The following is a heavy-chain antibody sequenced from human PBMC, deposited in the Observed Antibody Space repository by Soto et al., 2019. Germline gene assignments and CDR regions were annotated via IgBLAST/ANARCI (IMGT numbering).Heavy chain of an antibody. V-gene: IGHV4-31*03. Sequence: QVQLQESGPGLVKPSQTLSLTCTVSGGSISSRGYYWSWIRQHPGKGLEWIGYIYYSGSTYYNPSLNSRVTISVDTSENQFSLKLSSVTAADTAVYYCARDSPYDFWSGYTNAFDIWGQGTMVTVSS. CDR3: ARDSPYDFWSGYTNAFDI. CDR2: IYYSGST. D-gene: IGHD3-3*01. J-gene: IGHJ3*02. CDR1: GGSISSRGYY.